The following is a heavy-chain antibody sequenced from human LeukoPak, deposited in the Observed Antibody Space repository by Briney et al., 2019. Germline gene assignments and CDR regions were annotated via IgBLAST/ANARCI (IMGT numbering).Heavy chain of an antibody. J-gene: IGHJ4*02. CDR3: AKGYSSGWSEGFLDY. CDR2: ISGSGDTT. CDR1: GFIFSNYA. V-gene: IGHV3-23*01. D-gene: IGHD6-19*01. Sequence: PGGSLRLSCATSGFIFSNYAVSWVRQAPGEGLEGGSVISGSGDTTYYADSVEGRFTISRDNSKNTLYLQMNSLRAEDTAVYYCAKGYSSGWSEGFLDYWGQGTLVTVSS.